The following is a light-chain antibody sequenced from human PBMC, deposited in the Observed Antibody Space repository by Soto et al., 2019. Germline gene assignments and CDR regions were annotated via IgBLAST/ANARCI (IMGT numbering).Light chain of an antibody. V-gene: IGLV2-23*01. CDR3: CSYAGSSTGV. J-gene: IGLJ3*02. CDR2: EGS. Sequence: QSALTQPASVSGSPGQSITISCTGTSSDAGSYNLVSWYQQHPGKAPKLMIYEGSKRPSGVSNRFSGSKSGNTASLTISGLQAEDEADYYCCSYAGSSTGVFGGGTQLTVL. CDR1: SSDAGSYNL.